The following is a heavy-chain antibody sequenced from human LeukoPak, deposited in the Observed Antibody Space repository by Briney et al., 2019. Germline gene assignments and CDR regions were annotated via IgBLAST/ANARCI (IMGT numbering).Heavy chain of an antibody. D-gene: IGHD7-27*01. Sequence: SETLSLTCTVSGGSISSGGYYWSWIRQHPGKGLEWIGYIYTSGSTNYNPSLKSRVTISVNTSKNQFSLKLSSVTAADTAVYYCARNYVLGIRGYYYYYMYVGGKGPTVTV. J-gene: IGHJ6*03. CDR1: GGSISSGGYY. CDR3: ARNYVLGIRGYYYYYMYV. V-gene: IGHV4-61*08. CDR2: IYTSGST.